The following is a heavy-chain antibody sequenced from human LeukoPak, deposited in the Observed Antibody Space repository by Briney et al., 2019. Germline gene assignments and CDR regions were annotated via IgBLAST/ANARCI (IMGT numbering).Heavy chain of an antibody. J-gene: IGHJ4*02. Sequence: AAVKVSCKVSGYTLTELSMHWVRQAPGKGLEWMGGFDPEDGETIYAQKFQGRVTMTEDTSTDTAYMELSSLRSEDTAVYYCTSSSWQRGDYWGQGTLVTVSS. V-gene: IGHV1-24*01. CDR1: GYTLTELS. CDR3: TSSSWQRGDY. CDR2: FDPEDGET. D-gene: IGHD6-13*01.